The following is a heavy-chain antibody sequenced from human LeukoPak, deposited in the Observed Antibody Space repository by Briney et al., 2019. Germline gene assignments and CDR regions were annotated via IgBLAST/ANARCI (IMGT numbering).Heavy chain of an antibody. D-gene: IGHD5-24*01. CDR1: GYTFTDYY. V-gene: IGHV1-2*02. CDR2: INPNSGGT. CDR3: ARVLEMATPGGDY. Sequence: GASVKVSCKASGYTFTDYYMHWVRQAPGQGLEWMGWINPNSGGTNYAQKFQGRVTMTRDTSIGTAYMELSRLRSDDTAVYYCARVLEMATPGGDYWGQGTLVTVSS. J-gene: IGHJ4*02.